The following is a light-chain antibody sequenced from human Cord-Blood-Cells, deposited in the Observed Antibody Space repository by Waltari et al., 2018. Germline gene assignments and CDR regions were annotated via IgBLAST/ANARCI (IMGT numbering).Light chain of an antibody. J-gene: IGKJ2*01. V-gene: IGKV3-20*01. CDR1: QSVSSSY. CDR3: QQYGSSPYT. CDR2: GAS. Sequence: IVSTQPPGALSMSPRERTALSCRASQSVSSSYLAWYQQKPGQAPRLLIYGASSRATGIPDRFSGSGSGTDVTLTISRLEPEDFAVYYCQQYGSSPYTFGQGTKLEIK.